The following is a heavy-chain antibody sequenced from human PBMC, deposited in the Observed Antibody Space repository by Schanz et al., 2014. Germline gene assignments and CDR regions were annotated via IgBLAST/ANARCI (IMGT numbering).Heavy chain of an antibody. D-gene: IGHD3-10*01. CDR1: GVTFSSYA. Sequence: EVQLLESGGGFVQPGGSLRLSCVASGVTFSSYAMSWVRQASGKGLEWVSSINSRSNFIYYADSVQGRFTISRDNSKNALYLQMDSLRAEDTAVYYCARGIITMVRGGDVGAFDIWGQGTMVTVSS. J-gene: IGHJ3*02. CDR2: INSRSNFI. V-gene: IGHV3-48*01. CDR3: ARGIITMVRGGDVGAFDI.